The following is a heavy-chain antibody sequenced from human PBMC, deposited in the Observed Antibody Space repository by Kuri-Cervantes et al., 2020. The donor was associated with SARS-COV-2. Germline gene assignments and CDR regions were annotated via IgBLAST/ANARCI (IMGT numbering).Heavy chain of an antibody. CDR1: GFTFSNAW. D-gene: IGHD6-19*01. Sequence: GESLKISCAASGFTFSNAWMSWVRQAPGKGLEWVGRIKSKTDGGTTDYAAPVKGRFTISRDDSKNTLYLQMNSLKTEDTAVYYCTTQQWLAYFDYWGQGTLVTVSS. CDR2: IKSKTDGGTT. V-gene: IGHV3-15*01. CDR3: TTQQWLAYFDY. J-gene: IGHJ4*02.